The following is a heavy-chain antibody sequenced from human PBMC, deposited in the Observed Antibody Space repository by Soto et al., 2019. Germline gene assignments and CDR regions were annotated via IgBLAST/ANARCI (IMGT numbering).Heavy chain of an antibody. J-gene: IGHJ6*03. CDR2: INSDGSST. CDR3: SRTRKVSGSYFHYYYYMDV. V-gene: IGHV3-74*01. Sequence: GGSLRLSCAASGFTFSSYWMHWVRQAPGKGLVWVPRINSDGSSTNYADSVKGRFTISRDNAKNKLYLQMNSLRAEDTAMDFCSRTRKVSGSYFHYYYYMDVWGKGTTVTVSS. D-gene: IGHD1-26*01. CDR1: GFTFSSYW.